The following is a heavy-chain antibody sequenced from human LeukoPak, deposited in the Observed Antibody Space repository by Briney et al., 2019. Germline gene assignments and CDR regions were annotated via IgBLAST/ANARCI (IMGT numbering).Heavy chain of an antibody. CDR1: GFTFSNAW. D-gene: IGHD2-2*01. Sequence: GGSLRLSCAASGFTFSNAWMSWVRQAPGKGLEWVGRIKSKTDGGTTDYAAPVKGRFTISRDDSKNTLYLQMNSLRAEDTAVYYCARAQVVPAAPDYWGQGTLVTVSS. J-gene: IGHJ4*02. V-gene: IGHV3-15*01. CDR2: IKSKTDGGTT. CDR3: ARAQVVPAAPDY.